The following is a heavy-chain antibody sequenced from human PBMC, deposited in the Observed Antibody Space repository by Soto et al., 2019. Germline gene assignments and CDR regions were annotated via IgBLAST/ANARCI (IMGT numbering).Heavy chain of an antibody. CDR3: VRVGMMFANSRYFDP. J-gene: IGHJ5*02. V-gene: IGHV3-21*01. CDR2: ITTAGTYI. CDR1: GLKFNTYT. Sequence: PGGSLRLSCAASGLKFNTYTMTWVRQAPGGGLEWVSSITTAGTYIYYADSVRGRFTISRDNAKDSLYLQMDSLRVEDTAVYYCVRVGMMFANSRYFDPWGQGTLVTVSS. D-gene: IGHD2-8*01.